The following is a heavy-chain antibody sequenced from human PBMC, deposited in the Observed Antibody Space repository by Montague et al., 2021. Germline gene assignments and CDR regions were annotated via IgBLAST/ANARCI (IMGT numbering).Heavy chain of an antibody. J-gene: IGHJ4*02. CDR3: ARTSASSDY. Sequence: NDYAVSVKSRITINPDTSKNQISLQLNSVTPEDTTVYYCARTSASSDYWGQGKLVTVSS. CDR2: N. V-gene: IGHV6-1*01. D-gene: IGHD1-26*01.